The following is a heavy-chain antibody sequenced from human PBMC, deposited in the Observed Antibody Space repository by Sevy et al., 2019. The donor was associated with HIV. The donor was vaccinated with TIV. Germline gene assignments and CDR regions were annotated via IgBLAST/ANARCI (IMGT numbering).Heavy chain of an antibody. CDR2: ISSSSTTI. CDR3: ARGFMGADYYYGMDV. J-gene: IGHJ6*02. Sequence: GGSLRLSCAASRLTFSSSSVNWVRQAPGKGLEWVSYISSSSTTIYYADSVKGRFTISRDNAKNSLYLQMNSLRDEDTAVYYCARGFMGADYYYGMDVWGHGTTVTV. CDR1: RLTFSSSS. V-gene: IGHV3-48*02. D-gene: IGHD3-3*01.